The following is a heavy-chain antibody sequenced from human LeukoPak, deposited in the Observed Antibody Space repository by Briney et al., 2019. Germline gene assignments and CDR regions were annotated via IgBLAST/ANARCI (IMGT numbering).Heavy chain of an antibody. CDR3: ARARVVPAAFQFDP. Sequence: KPSETLSLTCAVYGGSISSGGYSWSWIRQPPGKGLEWIGYIYHSGSTYYNPSLKSRVTISVDRSKNQFSLKLSSVTAADTAVYYCARARVVPAAFQFDPWGQGTLVTVSS. V-gene: IGHV4-30-2*01. D-gene: IGHD2-2*01. CDR1: GGSISSGGYS. J-gene: IGHJ5*02. CDR2: IYHSGST.